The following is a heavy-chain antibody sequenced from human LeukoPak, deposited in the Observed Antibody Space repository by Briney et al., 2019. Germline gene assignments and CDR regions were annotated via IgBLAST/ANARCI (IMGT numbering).Heavy chain of an antibody. Sequence: GGSLRLSCAASGFTFSDYWMTWVRQAPGKGLEWVAKIKQDGSDKYYVDSVKGRFTISRDNAKNSLYLQMNSLRVEDTALYYCARDESGPAYWGQGTLVTVSS. J-gene: IGHJ4*02. CDR2: IKQDGSDK. CDR1: GFTFSDYW. CDR3: ARDESGPAY. V-gene: IGHV3-7*01. D-gene: IGHD3-3*01.